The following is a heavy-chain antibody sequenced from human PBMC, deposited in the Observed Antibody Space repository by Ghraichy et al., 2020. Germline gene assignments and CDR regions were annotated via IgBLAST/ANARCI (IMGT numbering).Heavy chain of an antibody. Sequence: GGSLRLSCAASGFTFSSYGMHWVRQAPGKGLEWVAVIWYDGNNKYYTDSVKGRFTISRDNSMNTLYLQMNSLRAEDTAVYYCARAPGRGYTYGYYGVDYYYGMDVWGQGTTVTVSS. V-gene: IGHV3-33*01. D-gene: IGHD5-18*01. CDR2: IWYDGNNK. CDR3: ARAPGRGYTYGYYGVDYYYGMDV. CDR1: GFTFSSYG. J-gene: IGHJ6*02.